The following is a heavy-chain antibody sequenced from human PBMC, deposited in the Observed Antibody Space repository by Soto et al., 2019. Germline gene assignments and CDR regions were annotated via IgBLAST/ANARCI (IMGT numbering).Heavy chain of an antibody. CDR1: GGSISSNNW. CDR3: ARDTVDQQRRQQLQGMDV. D-gene: IGHD6-13*01. CDR2: IYHGGST. V-gene: IGHV4-4*02. Sequence: QVQLQESGPGLVKPSGTLSLTCAVSGGSISSNNWWTWVRQPPGKGLEWIGAIYHGGSTNYNPSLKSRLTISVDKSKNHFSLKLSSVTAADTAVYYCARDTVDQQRRQQLQGMDVWGQGTTVTVSS. J-gene: IGHJ6*02.